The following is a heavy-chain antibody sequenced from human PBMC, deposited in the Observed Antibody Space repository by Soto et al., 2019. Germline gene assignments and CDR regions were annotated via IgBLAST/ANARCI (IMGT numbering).Heavy chain of an antibody. CDR3: ARAIAVAGTIDY. J-gene: IGHJ4*02. Sequence: GGSLRLSCAASGFTFGSYGMHWVRQAPGKGLEWVAVIWYDGSNKYYADSVKGRFTISRDNSKNTLYLQMNSLRAEDTAVYYCARAIAVAGTIDYWRQGTLVTVSS. CDR2: IWYDGSNK. CDR1: GFTFGSYG. D-gene: IGHD6-19*01. V-gene: IGHV3-33*01.